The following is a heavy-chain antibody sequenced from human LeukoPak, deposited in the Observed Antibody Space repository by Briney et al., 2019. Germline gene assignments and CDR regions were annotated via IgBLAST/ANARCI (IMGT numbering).Heavy chain of an antibody. CDR1: GFTFSNYW. CDR2: IKGDGSEK. Sequence: GGSLRLSCAASGFTFSNYWMTWVRQAPGKGLEWVANIKGDGSEKYSVDSVKGRFTISRDNAKNSVYLQMNSLRAEDTAVYYCARSKQWLDYWGQGTLVTVSS. D-gene: IGHD6-19*01. J-gene: IGHJ4*02. V-gene: IGHV3-7*01. CDR3: ARSKQWLDY.